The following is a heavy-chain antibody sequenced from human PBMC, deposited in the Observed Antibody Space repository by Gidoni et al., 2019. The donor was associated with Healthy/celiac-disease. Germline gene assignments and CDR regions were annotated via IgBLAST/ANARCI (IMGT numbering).Heavy chain of an antibody. CDR1: GFIFSSNS. Sequence: EVQLVESGGGLEQPGGSLRLSCAASGFIFSSNSMNWVRQAPGKGLAWVSYISSSSSTIDYADSVKGRFTISRDNAKKSLYLQMNSLRDEDTAVYYCARGWELPFDAFDIWGQGTMVTVSS. CDR2: ISSSSSTI. CDR3: ARGWELPFDAFDI. D-gene: IGHD1-26*01. J-gene: IGHJ3*02. V-gene: IGHV3-48*02.